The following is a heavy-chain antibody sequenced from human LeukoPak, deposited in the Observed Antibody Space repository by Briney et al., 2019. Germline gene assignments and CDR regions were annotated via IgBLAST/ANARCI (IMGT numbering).Heavy chain of an antibody. V-gene: IGHV3-7*01. Sequence: GGSLRLSCATSGFTFSTYWMTWVRQAPGKGLEWVANIKQDGSEKYYVDSVKGRFTISRDNAKNSLYLQMNSLRAEDTAVYYCARYQYYYDSSGHNYFDYWGQGTLVTVSS. CDR3: ARYQYYYDSSGHNYFDY. CDR1: GFTFSTYW. D-gene: IGHD3-22*01. CDR2: IKQDGSEK. J-gene: IGHJ4*02.